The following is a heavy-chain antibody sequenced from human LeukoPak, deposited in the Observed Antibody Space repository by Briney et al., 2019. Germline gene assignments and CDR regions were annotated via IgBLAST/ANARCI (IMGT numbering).Heavy chain of an antibody. CDR1: GFTFSSFG. CDR3: ARGRAGNYYNHNDY. D-gene: IGHD3-10*01. Sequence: GGSLRLSRAASGFTFSSFGMSWVRQAPGKGLVWVSRISGDGSITAYADSVKGRFTISRDNAKNTLYLQMNSLRAEDTAVYYCARGRAGNYYNHNDYWGQGTLVTVSS. CDR2: ISGDGSIT. V-gene: IGHV3-74*01. J-gene: IGHJ4*01.